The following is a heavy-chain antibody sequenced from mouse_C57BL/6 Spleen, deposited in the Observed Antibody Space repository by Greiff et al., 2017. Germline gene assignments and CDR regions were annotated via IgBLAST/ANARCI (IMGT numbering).Heavy chain of an antibody. CDR1: GYTFTSYW. V-gene: IGHV1-74*01. J-gene: IGHJ4*01. D-gene: IGHD1-1*01. Sequence: QVQLKQPGAELVKPGASVKVSCKASGYTFTSYWMHWVKQMPGQGLEWIGRIHPSDSDTNYNQKFKGKATLTVDKSSSTAYMQLSSLTSEDSAVYYCAGGYYYGSSSYAMDYWGQGTSVTVSS. CDR2: IHPSDSDT. CDR3: AGGYYYGSSSYAMDY.